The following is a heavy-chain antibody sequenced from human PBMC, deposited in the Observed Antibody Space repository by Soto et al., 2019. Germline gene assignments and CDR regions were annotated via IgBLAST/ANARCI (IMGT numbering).Heavy chain of an antibody. CDR1: GDTFNFYS. D-gene: IGHD3-10*01. V-gene: IGHV1-69*02. CDR2: VNPILSMS. Sequence: QVQLVQSGAEVKRPGSSVKVSCKASGDTFNFYSINWVRQAPGVGLEWVGRVNPILSMSNYAQRFQGRVTMTAGKSPGPAYLELGSLGSWDTALYYRACSYGSGYRAFAYWGQGALVTVSS. CDR3: ACSYGSGYRAFAY. J-gene: IGHJ4*02.